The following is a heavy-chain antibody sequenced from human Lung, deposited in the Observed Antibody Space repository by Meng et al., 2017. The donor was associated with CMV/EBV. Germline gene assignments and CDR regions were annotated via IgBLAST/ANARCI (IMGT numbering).Heavy chain of an antibody. CDR1: GFTFPTYS. Sequence: GGSLRLXCTASGFTFPTYSLHWVRQAPGKGLEWVAVISYDGSNKYYADSVKGRFTISRDNSKNKMYFQMNSLKTEDTSVYYFARDSEGSNGSGRSPYYFDFWGRGKXVNGAS. CDR3: ARDSEGSNGSGRSPYYFDF. V-gene: IGHV3-30-3*01. D-gene: IGHD2-8*01. J-gene: IGHJ4*02. CDR2: ISYDGSNK.